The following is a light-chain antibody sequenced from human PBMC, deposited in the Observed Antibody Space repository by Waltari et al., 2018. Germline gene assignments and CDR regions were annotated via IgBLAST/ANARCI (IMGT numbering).Light chain of an antibody. V-gene: IGLV3-19*01. CDR3: NSRDSRGHPLV. J-gene: IGLJ1*01. Sequence: SSELTQDPVVSVALGQPVRITCTGHSLSNYYAHWYHQKPGQAPVLVMYGKNNRPSGIPDRFSGSYSGTTASLIITGAQAEDEGDYYCNSRDSRGHPLVFGTGTKVTVL. CDR2: GKN. CDR1: SLSNYY.